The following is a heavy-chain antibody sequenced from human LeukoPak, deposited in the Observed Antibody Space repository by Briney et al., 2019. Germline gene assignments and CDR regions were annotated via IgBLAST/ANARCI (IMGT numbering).Heavy chain of an antibody. V-gene: IGHV1-46*01. Sequence: GASVKVSCKASGYIITSYHMHWVRQAPGQGLEWIGIINPSGGSTSYAQKFQGRVTWTRDTSTSTVCMELSSLRSEDTAVYYCARDLGSSSWTYYYGMDVWGQGTTVTVSS. CDR1: GYIITSYH. D-gene: IGHD6-13*01. CDR3: ARDLGSSSWTYYYGMDV. J-gene: IGHJ6*02. CDR2: INPSGGST.